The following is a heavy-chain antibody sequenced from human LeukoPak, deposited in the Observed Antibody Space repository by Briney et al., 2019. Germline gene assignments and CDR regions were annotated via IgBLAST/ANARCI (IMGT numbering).Heavy chain of an antibody. Sequence: GGSLRLSCVGSGFTFSSYSMNWVRQAPGKGLEWVSSISSSSSYIYYADSVKGRFTISRDNAKNSLYLQMNSLRAEDTAVYYCAREDGVGALDYWGQGTLVTVSS. CDR2: ISSSSSYI. D-gene: IGHD1-26*01. J-gene: IGHJ4*02. CDR3: AREDGVGALDY. CDR1: GFTFSSYS. V-gene: IGHV3-21*01.